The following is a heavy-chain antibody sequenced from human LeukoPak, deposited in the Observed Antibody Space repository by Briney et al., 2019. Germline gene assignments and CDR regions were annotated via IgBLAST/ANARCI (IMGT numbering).Heavy chain of an antibody. CDR2: IIPIFGTA. V-gene: IGHV1-69*13. D-gene: IGHD3-22*01. J-gene: IGHJ4*02. Sequence: SVKVSCKASGGTFSSYAISWVRQAPGQGLEWMGGIIPIFGTANYAQKFQGRVTITADESTSTAYMELSSMRSEDTAVYYCARGTHEYYYDSSGYYHPFDYWGQGTLVTVSS. CDR3: ARGTHEYYYDSSGYYHPFDY. CDR1: GGTFSSYA.